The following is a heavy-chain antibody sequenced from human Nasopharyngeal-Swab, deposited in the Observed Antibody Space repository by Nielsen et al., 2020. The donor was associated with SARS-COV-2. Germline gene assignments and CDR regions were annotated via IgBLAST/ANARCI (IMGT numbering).Heavy chain of an antibody. D-gene: IGHD3-3*01. Sequence: GGSLRLSCAASGFTFSNYNMNWVRQAPGKGLEWVSSISGSTTYIYYADSVRGRFTISRDNAKNSLHLQMNSLRAEDTAVYYCARDGLDYDFWSAYFMDVWGQGTTVTASS. V-gene: IGHV3-21*01. CDR3: ARDGLDYDFWSAYFMDV. J-gene: IGHJ6*02. CDR2: ISGSTTYI. CDR1: GFTFSNYN.